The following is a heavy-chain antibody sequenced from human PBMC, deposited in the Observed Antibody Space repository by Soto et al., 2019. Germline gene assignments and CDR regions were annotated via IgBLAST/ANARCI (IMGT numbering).Heavy chain of an antibody. V-gene: IGHV3-21*01. CDR2: ISSSSSYI. J-gene: IGHJ5*02. Sequence: GGSLRLSCAASGFTFSSYSMNWVRQAPGKGLEWVSSISSSSSYIYYADSVKGRFTISRDNAKNSLYLQMNSLRAEDTAVYYCARDSGTTYEDIAADNWFDPWGQGTLVTVSS. CDR1: GFTFSSYS. D-gene: IGHD6-13*01. CDR3: ARDSGTTYEDIAADNWFDP.